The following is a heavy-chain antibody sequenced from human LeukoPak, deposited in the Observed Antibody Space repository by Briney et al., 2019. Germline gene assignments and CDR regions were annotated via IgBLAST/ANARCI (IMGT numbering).Heavy chain of an antibody. CDR3: ARDLESSSWWNWFDP. D-gene: IGHD6-13*01. CDR2: IKQDGSEK. V-gene: IGHV3-7*01. CDR1: GFTFSTYW. J-gene: IGHJ5*02. Sequence: TGGSLRLSCAASGFTFSTYWMSWVRQAPGKGLEWVANIKQDGSEKKYVDSVKGRFTISRDNAKNLLYLQMNSLRAEDTAIYYCARDLESSSWWNWFDPWGQGTLVTVSS.